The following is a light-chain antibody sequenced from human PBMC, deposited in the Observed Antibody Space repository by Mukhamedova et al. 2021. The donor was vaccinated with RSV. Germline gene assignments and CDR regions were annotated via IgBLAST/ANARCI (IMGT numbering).Light chain of an antibody. CDR2: TAS. V-gene: IGKV1-27*01. J-gene: IGKJ2*01. CDR3: QKYDSAPYT. Sequence: WYQRRVHGKVPNLLISTASTLQSGVPSRFSGSGSGTDFTLTINSLQPEDVATYYCQKYDSAPYTFGRGTKLESK.